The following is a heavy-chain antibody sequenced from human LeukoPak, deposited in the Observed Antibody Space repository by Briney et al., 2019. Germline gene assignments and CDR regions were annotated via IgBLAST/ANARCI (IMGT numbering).Heavy chain of an antibody. CDR3: ARVGSRSYTSSTLDY. CDR2: ISYSGST. Sequence: SETLSLTCSVSGGSITVYYWNWIRQSPGKGLEWIGSISYSGSTNYNPSLKSRVTISIDTSKNRFSLKVSSVIAADTAMYYCARVGSRSYTSSTLDYWGQGTLLTVSS. V-gene: IGHV4-59*12. CDR1: GGSITVYY. J-gene: IGHJ4*02. D-gene: IGHD6-6*01.